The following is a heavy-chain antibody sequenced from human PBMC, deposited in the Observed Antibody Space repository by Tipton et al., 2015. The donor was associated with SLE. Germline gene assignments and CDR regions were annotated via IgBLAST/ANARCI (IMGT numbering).Heavy chain of an antibody. CDR3: AKDVGSIAARPPDY. D-gene: IGHD6-6*01. CDR1: GFTVSSNY. V-gene: IGHV3-23*01. J-gene: IGHJ4*02. Sequence: SLRLSCAASGFTVSSNYMSWVRQAPGKGLEWVSAISGSGGSTYYADSVKGRFTISRDNSKNTLYLQMNSLRAEDTAVYYCAKDVGSIAARPPDYWGQGTLVTVSS. CDR2: ISGSGGST.